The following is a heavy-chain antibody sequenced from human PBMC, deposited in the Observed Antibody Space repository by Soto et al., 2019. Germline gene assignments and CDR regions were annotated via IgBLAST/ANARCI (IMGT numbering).Heavy chain of an antibody. CDR1: GFTFGGFA. D-gene: IGHD4-17*01. V-gene: IGHV3-23*01. CDR3: GRKSQGSVTVTGNWYFDL. Sequence: EVQLLESGGGLLQPGGSLRLSCAASGFTFGGFAMNWVGRAPGKGLEGVSVISGGGDTTFYTDSVRGRFTISRDNSGNTLYQQMNSLRAEDTAVYFCGRKSQGSVTVTGNWYFDLWGRGTLVTVSS. J-gene: IGHJ2*01. CDR2: ISGGGDTT.